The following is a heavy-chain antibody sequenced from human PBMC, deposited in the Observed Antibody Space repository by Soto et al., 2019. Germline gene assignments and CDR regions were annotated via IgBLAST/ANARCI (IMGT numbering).Heavy chain of an antibody. Sequence: GGSLRLSCVASGLTFGSRAMSWVRQAPGEGLQWVSTITDTGGDAKYADSVRGRFVISRDNSEKTLYLQMTSLTAEDSAMYFCARGSTDSYPGSRIFDFWGRGTLVTVSS. CDR2: ITDTGGDA. CDR1: GLTFGSRA. V-gene: IGHV3-23*01. J-gene: IGHJ4*02. D-gene: IGHD3-10*01. CDR3: ARGSTDSYPGSRIFDF.